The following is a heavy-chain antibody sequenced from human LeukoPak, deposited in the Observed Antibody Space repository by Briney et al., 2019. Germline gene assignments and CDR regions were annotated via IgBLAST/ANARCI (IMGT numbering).Heavy chain of an antibody. J-gene: IGHJ6*03. V-gene: IGHV3-21*04. Sequence: GGSLRLSCAASGFTFSSYSMNWVRQAPGKGLEWVSSISSSSSYIYYADSVKGRFTISRDNSKNTLYLQMNSLRAEDTAVYYCAKSPNYYGSGSYYMDVWGKGTTVTISS. CDR1: GFTFSSYS. CDR2: ISSSSSYI. D-gene: IGHD3-10*01. CDR3: AKSPNYYGSGSYYMDV.